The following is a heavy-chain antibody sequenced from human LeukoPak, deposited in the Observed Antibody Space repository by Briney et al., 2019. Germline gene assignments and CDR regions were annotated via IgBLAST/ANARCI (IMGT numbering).Heavy chain of an antibody. D-gene: IGHD6-6*01. CDR2: IIPIFGTA. V-gene: IGHV1-69*13. CDR1: GGTFSSYA. Sequence: SVKVSCKASGGTFSSYAISWVRQAPGQGLEWMGGIIPIFGTANYAQKFQGRVTITADESTSTAYMELSSLRSEDTAVYYCARDLSSSSNYYYYYMDVWGKGTPVTVSS. CDR3: ARDLSSSSNYYYYYMDV. J-gene: IGHJ6*03.